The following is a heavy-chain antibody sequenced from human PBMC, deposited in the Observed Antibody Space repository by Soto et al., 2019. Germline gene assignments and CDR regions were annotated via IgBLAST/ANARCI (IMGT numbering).Heavy chain of an antibody. CDR2: IGIGSSTK. V-gene: IGHV3-48*01. J-gene: IGHJ3*01. CDR3: ARDQLYYYDIIGRPLNAFDV. CDR1: GFTFRNYG. Sequence: PGGTLGLSCAAXGFTFRNYGMNWVRQAPGKGLEWVSYIGIGSSTKYYADSVKGRFTISRDNAKNSLYLQMNSLRAEDTAVYYYARDQLYYYDIIGRPLNAFDVWGQGTMVTVSS. D-gene: IGHD3-22*01.